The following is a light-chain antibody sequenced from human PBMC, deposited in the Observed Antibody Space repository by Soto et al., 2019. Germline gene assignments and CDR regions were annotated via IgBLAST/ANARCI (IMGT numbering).Light chain of an antibody. V-gene: IGKV1-39*01. CDR1: QSSSSY. Sequence: DIQMTQSPSSLSAAVGDRVTITCRASQSSSSYLNWYLQKPGKAPKLLIYAASSLQSGVPSRFSGSGSGTDFTLTISSLQPEDFATYYCQQSYSTPRTFGQGTRLEI. J-gene: IGKJ5*01. CDR3: QQSYSTPRT. CDR2: AAS.